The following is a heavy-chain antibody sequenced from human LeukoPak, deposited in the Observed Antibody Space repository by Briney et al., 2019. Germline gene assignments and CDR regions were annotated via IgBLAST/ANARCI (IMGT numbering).Heavy chain of an antibody. V-gene: IGHV3-21*01. CDR3: ARVGLYCSSTSCYLNYMDV. D-gene: IGHD2-2*01. Sequence: GGSLRLSCAASGFTFSSYSMNWVRQAPGKGLEWVSSISSSSSYIYYADSVKGRFTISRDNAKNSLYLQMNSLRAEDTAVYYCARVGLYCSSTSCYLNYMDVWGKGTTVTVSS. CDR2: ISSSSSYI. J-gene: IGHJ6*03. CDR1: GFTFSSYS.